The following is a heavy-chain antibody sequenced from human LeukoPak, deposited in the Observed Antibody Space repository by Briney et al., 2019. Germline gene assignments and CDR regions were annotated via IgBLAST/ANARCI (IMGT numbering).Heavy chain of an antibody. CDR2: IIPILGIA. V-gene: IGHV1-69*04. J-gene: IGHJ4*02. CDR3: ARDRGRGAAETYYFDY. Sequence: PEASVKVSCKASGGTFSSYAISWVRQAPGQGLEWMGRIIPILGIANYAQKFQGRVTMTTDTSTSTAYMELRSLRSDDTAVYYCARDRGRGAAETYYFDYWGQGTLVTVSS. CDR1: GGTFSSYA. D-gene: IGHD2-15*01.